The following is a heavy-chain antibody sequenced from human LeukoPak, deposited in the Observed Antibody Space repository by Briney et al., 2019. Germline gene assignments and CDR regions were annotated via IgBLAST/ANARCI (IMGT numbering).Heavy chain of an antibody. Sequence: SVKVSCKASGGTFSSYAISWVRQAPGQGLEWMGRIFPIFGTANYAQKFQGRVTITTDESTSTAYMELSSLRSEDTAVYYCARGPSIQLWLPFDYWGQGTLVTVSS. J-gene: IGHJ4*02. CDR1: GGTFSSYA. D-gene: IGHD5-18*01. V-gene: IGHV1-69*05. CDR2: IFPIFGTA. CDR3: ARGPSIQLWLPFDY.